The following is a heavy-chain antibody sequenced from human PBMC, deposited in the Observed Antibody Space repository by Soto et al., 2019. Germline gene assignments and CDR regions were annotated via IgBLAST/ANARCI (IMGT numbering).Heavy chain of an antibody. J-gene: IGHJ5*02. CDR3: ARTYYDFWSGYYSALWWFDP. V-gene: IGHV2-26*01. CDR2: IFSNDEK. D-gene: IGHD3-3*01. CDR1: GFSLSNARMG. Sequence: GSGPTLVNPTETLTLTCTVSGFSLSNARMGVSWIRQPPGKALEWLAHIFSNDEKSYSTSLKSRLTISKDTSKSQVVLTMTNMDPVDTATYYCARTYYDFWSGYYSALWWFDPWGQGTLVTVSS.